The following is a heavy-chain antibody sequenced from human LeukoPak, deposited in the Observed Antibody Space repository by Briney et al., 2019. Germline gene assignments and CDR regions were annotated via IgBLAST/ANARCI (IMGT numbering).Heavy chain of an antibody. V-gene: IGHV4-39*01. J-gene: IGHJ4*02. Sequence: SETLSLTCTVSGGSISSSSYYWGWIRQPPGKGLEWIGSIYYSGSTYYNPSLKGRVTISVDTSKNQFSLKLSSVTAADTAVYYCARMEAGFFRSTYFDYWGQGTLVTVSS. CDR1: GGSISSSSYY. CDR2: IYYSGST. CDR3: ARMEAGFFRSTYFDY. D-gene: IGHD3-3*01.